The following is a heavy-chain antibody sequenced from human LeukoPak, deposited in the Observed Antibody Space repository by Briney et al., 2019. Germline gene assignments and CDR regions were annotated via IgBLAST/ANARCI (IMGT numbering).Heavy chain of an antibody. Sequence: ASVNVSCMPSRYWLTDYFMHWVRQAPGRGGEWMGWINPNSGDTDYAQKFRGTVTLTRDATIGTAYMELTRLRADDTDVYYCATPTESLLPDYWGQGTLVTVSS. CDR2: INPNSGDT. J-gene: IGHJ4*02. CDR1: RYWLTDYF. V-gene: IGHV1-2*02. CDR3: ATPTESLLPDY. D-gene: IGHD2-15*01.